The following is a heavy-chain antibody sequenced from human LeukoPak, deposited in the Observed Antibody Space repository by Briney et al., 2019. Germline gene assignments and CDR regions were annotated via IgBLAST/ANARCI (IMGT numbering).Heavy chain of an antibody. CDR3: ARDGYYDFWSGYYMDV. CDR1: GYTFTGYY. D-gene: IGHD3-3*01. J-gene: IGHJ6*03. V-gene: IGHV1-2*02. Sequence: GASVKVSCKASGYTFTGYYMHWVRQAPGQGLEWMGWINPNSGGTNYAQKFQGRVTMTRDTSISTAYMELSRLRSDDTAVYYCARDGYYDFWSGYYMDVWGKGTTVTVSS. CDR2: INPNSGGT.